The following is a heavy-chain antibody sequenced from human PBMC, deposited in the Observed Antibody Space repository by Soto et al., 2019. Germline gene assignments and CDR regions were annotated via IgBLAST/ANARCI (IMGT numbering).Heavy chain of an antibody. Sequence: QVQLVESGGGVVQPGRSLRLSCAASGFTFSSYGIHWVRQAPGKGLEWVAFISYDGGNKYYADSVKGRFTISRDNSKNTLVLQMNSLRAEDTAVYYCAKVIITFGGSRYGLDVWGQGTTVTVSS. CDR1: GFTFSSYG. CDR3: AKVIITFGGSRYGLDV. D-gene: IGHD3-16*01. J-gene: IGHJ6*02. CDR2: ISYDGGNK. V-gene: IGHV3-30*18.